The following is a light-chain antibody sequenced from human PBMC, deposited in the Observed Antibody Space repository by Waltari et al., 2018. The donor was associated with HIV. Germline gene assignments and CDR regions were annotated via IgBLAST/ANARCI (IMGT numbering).Light chain of an antibody. V-gene: IGKV3-15*01. CDR2: RAS. J-gene: IGKJ4*01. Sequence: EIVMTQSPATLSVSPGERVTLSCRASQRISSNLVWYQQKPGQAPRPLIYRASSRATGIPARFSGSVSGTEFTLTISSLQSEDFALYYCQQYNNFPLTFGGGTKVEIK. CDR3: QQYNNFPLT. CDR1: QRISSN.